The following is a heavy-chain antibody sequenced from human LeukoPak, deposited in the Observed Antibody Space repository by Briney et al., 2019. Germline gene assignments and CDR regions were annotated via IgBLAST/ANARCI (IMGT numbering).Heavy chain of an antibody. CDR2: ISYDGSNK. Sequence: GGSLRLSCAASGFTFSSYAMRWVRQAPGKGLEWVAVISYDGSNKYYADSVKGRFTISRDNSKNTLYLKMNSLRAEDTAVYYWARGDGGVNSLPYYYYGMDVWGQGTTVTVPS. V-gene: IGHV3-30-3*01. D-gene: IGHD3-16*01. J-gene: IGHJ6*02. CDR3: ARGDGGVNSLPYYYYGMDV. CDR1: GFTFSSYA.